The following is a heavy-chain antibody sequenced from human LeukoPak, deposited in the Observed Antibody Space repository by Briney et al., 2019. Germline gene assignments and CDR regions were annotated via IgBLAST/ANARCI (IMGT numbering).Heavy chain of an antibody. V-gene: IGHV1-69*05. CDR3: ARGYYDSSGYYQFDY. Sequence: GASVKVSCKASGYTFTGYYMHWVRQAPGQGLEWMGRIIPIFGTANYAQKFQGRVTITTDESTSTAYMELSSLRSEDTAVYYCARGYYDSSGYYQFDYWGQGTLVTVSS. D-gene: IGHD3-22*01. CDR2: IIPIFGTA. J-gene: IGHJ4*02. CDR1: GYTFTGYY.